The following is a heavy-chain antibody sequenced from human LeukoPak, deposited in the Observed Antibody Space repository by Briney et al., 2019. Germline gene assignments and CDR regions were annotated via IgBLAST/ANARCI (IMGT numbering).Heavy chain of an antibody. J-gene: IGHJ5*02. CDR1: GDSIRSFY. CDR3: AKTARTFAS. Sequence: PSGTLSLTCTVSGDSIRSFYWSWIRQAPGKGLECIGFTYINGDTSYNPSLKGRATLSLDTSKNQFSLRLTSVTAADTAVYYCAKTARTFASWGPGTLVTVSS. CDR2: TYINGDT. D-gene: IGHD1-7*01. V-gene: IGHV4-4*09.